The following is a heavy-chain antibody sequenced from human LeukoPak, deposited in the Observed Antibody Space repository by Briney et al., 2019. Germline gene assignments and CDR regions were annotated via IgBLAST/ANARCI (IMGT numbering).Heavy chain of an antibody. CDR2: INHSGST. V-gene: IGHV4-34*01. D-gene: IGHD2-8*01. CDR3: ARNPPLLYHDP. Sequence: PSETLSPTCAVYGGSFSGYYWSWIRQPPGKGLEWIGEINHSGSTNYNPSLKSRVTMSVDTSKNQFSLKLSSVTAADTAVYYCARNPPLLYHDPWGQGTLVTVSS. CDR1: GGSFSGYY. J-gene: IGHJ5*02.